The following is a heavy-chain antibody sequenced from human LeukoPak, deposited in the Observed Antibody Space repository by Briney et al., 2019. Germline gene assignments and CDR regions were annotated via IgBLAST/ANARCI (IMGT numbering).Heavy chain of an antibody. V-gene: IGHV3-74*01. CDR2: NDPDGSPT. Sequence: GGSLRLSCAASGFTLNGYWMHWVRQAPGEGLVWVSRNDPDGSPTNYAESVKGRSTTSRDNAKHTVYLQMNSLRAEDTALYYCTRVQAGRSGLMDVWGRGTTVTVSS. J-gene: IGHJ6*02. CDR3: TRVQAGRSGLMDV. CDR1: GFTLNGYW. D-gene: IGHD2-8*02.